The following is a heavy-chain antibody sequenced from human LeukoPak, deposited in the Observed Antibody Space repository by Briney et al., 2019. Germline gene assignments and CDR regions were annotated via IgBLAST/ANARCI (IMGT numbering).Heavy chain of an antibody. CDR2: ISSSSSYI. CDR3: AKPRNGIAAAGLDAFDI. J-gene: IGHJ3*02. CDR1: GFTFSRFT. Sequence: GGSLRLSCAASGFTFSRFTMNWVRQAPGKGLEWVSSISSSSSYIYYADLVKGRFTISRDNAKKSLYLQMDSLRAEDTAVYYCAKPRNGIAAAGLDAFDIWGQGTMVTVSS. V-gene: IGHV3-21*01. D-gene: IGHD6-13*01.